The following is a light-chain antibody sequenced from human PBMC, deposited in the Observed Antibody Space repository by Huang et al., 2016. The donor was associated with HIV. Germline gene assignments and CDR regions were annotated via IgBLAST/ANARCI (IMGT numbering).Light chain of an antibody. J-gene: IGKJ1*01. Sequence: EIVMTQSPATLSVSPGERATLSCRASQTVNSNLAWYQHKPGQAPRLLIYGASTRATRVPARFSGSGSGTKFTLTISSLQSEDFAVYYCQQYNNWLAFGQGTKVEIK. V-gene: IGKV3-15*01. CDR1: QTVNSN. CDR2: GAS. CDR3: QQYNNWLA.